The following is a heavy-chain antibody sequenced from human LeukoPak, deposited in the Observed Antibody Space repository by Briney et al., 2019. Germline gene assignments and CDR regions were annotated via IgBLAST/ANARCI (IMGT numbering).Heavy chain of an antibody. V-gene: IGHV3-69-1*01. CDR1: GFTFSNFA. J-gene: IGHJ4*02. CDR2: IVGSSST. Sequence: TAGGSLRLSCAASGFTFSNFAMTWVRQAPGKGLEWVSPIVGSSSTYYADSLKGRFTISRDNAKNSLYLQMNSLRAEDTAVYYCARIGAGSSRDYWGQGTLVTVSS. CDR3: ARIGAGSSRDY. D-gene: IGHD6-13*01.